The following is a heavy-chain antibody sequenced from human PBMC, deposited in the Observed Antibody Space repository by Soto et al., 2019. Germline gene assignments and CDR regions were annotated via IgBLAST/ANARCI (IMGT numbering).Heavy chain of an antibody. Sequence: SQPMSVARSVSNGAMTSRASYCYWNRQTPGKGLEYIGNIDDRGTASDNPSLASRVTISTDTSKNQFSLNLSSVTATGTAVYICVAGYPWVGFDYWGQGTLVTV. CDR3: VAGYPWVGFDY. CDR1: NGAMTSRASY. D-gene: IGHD3-9*01. CDR2: IDDRGTA. V-gene: IGHV4-39*01. J-gene: IGHJ4*02.